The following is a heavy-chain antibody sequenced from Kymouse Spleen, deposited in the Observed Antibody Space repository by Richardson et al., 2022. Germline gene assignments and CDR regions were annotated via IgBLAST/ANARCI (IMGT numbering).Heavy chain of an antibody. CDR2: ISYDGSNK. CDR3: AKDYYGSGSYYNVGYYYYYYGMDV. D-gene: IGHD3-10*01. J-gene: IGHJ6*02. Sequence: QVQLVESGGGVVQPGRSLRLSCAASGFTFSSYGMHWVRQAPGKGLEWVAVISYDGSNKYYADSVKGRFTISRDNSKNTLYLQMNSLRAEDTAVYYCAKDYYGSGSYYNVGYYYYYYGMDVWGQGTTVTVSS. V-gene: IGHV3-30*18. CDR1: GFTFSSYG.